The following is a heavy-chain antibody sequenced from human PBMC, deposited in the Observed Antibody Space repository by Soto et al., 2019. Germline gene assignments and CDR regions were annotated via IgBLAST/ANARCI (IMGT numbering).Heavy chain of an antibody. J-gene: IGHJ4*02. CDR1: GFTFSSYA. V-gene: IGHV3-23*01. CDR3: ASRYCSSTSCYDPQYYFDY. CDR2: ISGSGGST. D-gene: IGHD2-2*01. Sequence: PGGSLRLSCAASGFTFSSYAMSWVRQAPGKGLEWVSAISGSGGSTYYADSVKGRFTISRDNSKNTLYLQMNSLRAEDTAVYYCASRYCSSTSCYDPQYYFDYWGQGTLVTVSS.